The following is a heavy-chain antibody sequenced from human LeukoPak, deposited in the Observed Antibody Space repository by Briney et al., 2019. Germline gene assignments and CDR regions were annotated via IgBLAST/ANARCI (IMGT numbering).Heavy chain of an antibody. CDR1: GGSFSGYY. V-gene: IGHV4-34*01. D-gene: IGHD2/OR15-2a*01. CDR3: AREYAD. CDR2: VNHSGST. Sequence: SEALSLTCAVYGGSFSGYYWSWIRQPPGKGLEWIGEVNHSGSTNYNPSLKSRVTISVDTSKNQFSLKLSSVTAADTAVYYCAREYADWGQGTLVTVSS. J-gene: IGHJ4*02.